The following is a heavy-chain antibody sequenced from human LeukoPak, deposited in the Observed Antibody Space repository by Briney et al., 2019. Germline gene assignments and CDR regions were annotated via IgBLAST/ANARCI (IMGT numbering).Heavy chain of an antibody. CDR1: GGSISSYY. V-gene: IGHV4-59*12. CDR2: IYYSGST. J-gene: IGHJ3*02. D-gene: IGHD3-9*01. Sequence: SETLSLTCTVSGGSISSYYWSWIRQPPGKGLEWIGYIYYSGSTNYNPSLKSRVTISVDTSKNQFSLKLSSVTAADTAVYYCARLPIYDILTGYPKGAFDIWGQGTMVTVSS. CDR3: ARLPIYDILTGYPKGAFDI.